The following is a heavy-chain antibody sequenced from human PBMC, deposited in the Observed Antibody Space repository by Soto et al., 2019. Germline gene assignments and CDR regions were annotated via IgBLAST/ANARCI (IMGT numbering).Heavy chain of an antibody. V-gene: IGHV3-48*04. CDR2: ISSSSSTI. Sequence: GGSLRLSCAASGFTFSSYSMNWVRQAPGKGLEWVSYISSSSSTIYYADSVKGRFTISRDNAKNSLYLQMNSLRAEDTAVYYCAREGRIAARPVDYWGQGTLVTVSS. J-gene: IGHJ4*02. CDR3: AREGRIAARPVDY. D-gene: IGHD6-6*01. CDR1: GFTFSSYS.